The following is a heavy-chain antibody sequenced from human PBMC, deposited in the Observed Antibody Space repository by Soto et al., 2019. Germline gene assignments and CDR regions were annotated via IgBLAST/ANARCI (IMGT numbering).Heavy chain of an antibody. D-gene: IGHD3-9*01. J-gene: IGHJ3*02. V-gene: IGHV4-31*03. Sequence: QVQLQESGPGLVKPSQTLSLTCTVSGGSISSGGYYWSWIRQHPGKGLEWIGYIYYSGSTYYNPSLKSRFTISVDTSKNQFSLKLSSVTAADTAVYYCARGYYDILTGYPDAFDIWGQGTMVTVSS. CDR2: IYYSGST. CDR1: GGSISSGGYY. CDR3: ARGYYDILTGYPDAFDI.